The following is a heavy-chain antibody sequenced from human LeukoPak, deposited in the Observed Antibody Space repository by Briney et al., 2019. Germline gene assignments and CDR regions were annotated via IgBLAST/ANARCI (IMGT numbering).Heavy chain of an antibody. CDR2: ISSSGSTI. CDR3: ARGDDSSSWYANYYYGMDV. Sequence: GGSLRLSCAASGFTFSDYYMSWIRQAPGKGLEWVSYISSSGSTIYYADSVKGRFTISRDNAKNSLYLQMNSLRDEDTAVYYCARGDDSSSWYANYYYGMDVWGQGTTVTVSS. CDR1: GFTFSDYY. V-gene: IGHV3-11*04. J-gene: IGHJ6*02. D-gene: IGHD6-13*01.